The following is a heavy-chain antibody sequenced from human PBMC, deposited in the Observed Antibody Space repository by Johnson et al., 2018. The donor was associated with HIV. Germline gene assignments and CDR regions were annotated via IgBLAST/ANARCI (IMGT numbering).Heavy chain of an antibody. Sequence: QMQLVESGGGVVQPGRSLRLSCAASGFTFSSYAMHWVRQAPGKGLEWVAVISYDGSNKYYADSVKGRFTISRDNSKNSLYLQMNSLRAEDTALYYCAKGTGSGWSGSLDAFDIWGQGTMVTVSS. CDR2: ISYDGSNK. D-gene: IGHD6-19*01. V-gene: IGHV3-30*04. CDR1: GFTFSSYA. J-gene: IGHJ3*02. CDR3: AKGTGSGWSGSLDAFDI.